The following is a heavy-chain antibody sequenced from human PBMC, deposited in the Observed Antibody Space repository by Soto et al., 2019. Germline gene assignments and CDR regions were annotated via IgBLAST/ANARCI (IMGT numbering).Heavy chain of an antibody. V-gene: IGHV3-15*07. CDR2: IKSKTDGGTT. D-gene: IGHD3-22*01. Sequence: GGSLRLSCAASGFTFTNAWINWVRQAPGKGKEWVGRIKSKTDGGTTDYAEPVKGRFAISRDDSNNMVYLQMNSLKIEVIAVYYCTTVSYSTIIIVRFDYWGPGTLVTVSS. CDR1: GFTFTNAW. J-gene: IGHJ4*01. CDR3: TTVSYSTIIIVRFDY.